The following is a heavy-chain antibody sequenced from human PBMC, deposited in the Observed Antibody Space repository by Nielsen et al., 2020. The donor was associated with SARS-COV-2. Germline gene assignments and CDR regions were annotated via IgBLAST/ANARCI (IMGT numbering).Heavy chain of an antibody. CDR2: IKQDGSEK. CDR1: GFTFSSYW. D-gene: IGHD3-3*01. V-gene: IGHV3-7*01. J-gene: IGHJ4*02. Sequence: GGSLRLSCAASGFTFSSYWMSWVRRAPGKGLEWVANIKQDGSEKYYVDSVKGRFTISRDNAKNSLYLQMNSLRAEDTAVYYCATHSTFWRGDYWGQGTLVTVSS. CDR3: ATHSTFWRGDY.